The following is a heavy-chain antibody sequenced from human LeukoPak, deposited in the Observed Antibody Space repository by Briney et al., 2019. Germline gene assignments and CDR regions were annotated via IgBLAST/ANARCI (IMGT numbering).Heavy chain of an antibody. CDR1: GFTFSSYW. CDR3: ARVSSSWHYFDY. J-gene: IGHJ4*02. CDR2: INSDGSRT. V-gene: IGHV3-74*01. D-gene: IGHD6-13*01. Sequence: PGGSLRLSCAASGFTFSSYWMHWVRQAPGKGVVWVSRINSDGSRTTYADSVKGRFTISRHNAKNSLYLQMNSLRVEDTAVYYCARVSSSWHYFDYWGQGTLVTVSS.